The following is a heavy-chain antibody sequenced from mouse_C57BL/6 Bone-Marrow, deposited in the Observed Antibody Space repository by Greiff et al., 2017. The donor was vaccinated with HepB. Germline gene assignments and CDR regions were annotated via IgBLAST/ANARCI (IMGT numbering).Heavy chain of an antibody. Sequence: VQLQQSGPELVKPGASVKISCKASGYTFTDYYMNWVKQSHGKSLEWIGDINPNNGGTSYNQKFKGKATLTVDKSSSTAYMELRSLTSEDSAVYYCARGRDEDYYAMDYWGQGTSVTVSS. CDR2: INPNNGGT. V-gene: IGHV1-26*01. CDR1: GYTFTDYY. J-gene: IGHJ4*01. CDR3: ARGRDEDYYAMDY. D-gene: IGHD3-3*01.